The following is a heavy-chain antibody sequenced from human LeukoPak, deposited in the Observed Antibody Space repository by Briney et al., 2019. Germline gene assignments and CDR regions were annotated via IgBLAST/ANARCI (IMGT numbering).Heavy chain of an antibody. Sequence: SVKVSFKASGGTFSSYAISWVRQAPGQGLEWMGGIIPIFGTANYAQKFQGRVTITTDESTSPAYMELSSLRSEDTAVYYCARDSVNYYDSSGSAGFDYWGQGALVTVSS. J-gene: IGHJ4*02. CDR3: ARDSVNYYDSSGSAGFDY. V-gene: IGHV1-69*05. CDR2: IIPIFGTA. CDR1: GGTFSSYA. D-gene: IGHD3-22*01.